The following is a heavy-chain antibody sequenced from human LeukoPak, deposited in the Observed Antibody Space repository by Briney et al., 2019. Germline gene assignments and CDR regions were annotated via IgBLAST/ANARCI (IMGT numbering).Heavy chain of an antibody. J-gene: IGHJ4*02. V-gene: IGHV4-34*01. D-gene: IGHD3-22*01. CDR3: ARRQYYDSSGYWYYFDY. Sequence: SETLSLTCAVYGGSFSGYYWSWIRQPPGKGLEWIGEINHSGSTNYNPSLKSRVTISVDTSKSQFSLKLSSVTAADTAVYYCARRQYYDSSGYWYYFDYWGQGTLVTVSS. CDR1: GGSFSGYY. CDR2: INHSGST.